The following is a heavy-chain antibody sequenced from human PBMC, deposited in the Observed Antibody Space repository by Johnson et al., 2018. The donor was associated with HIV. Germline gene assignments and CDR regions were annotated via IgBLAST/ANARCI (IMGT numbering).Heavy chain of an antibody. CDR3: ATVGRTTATAQSAFHM. Sequence: VVQPGRSLRLSCVGSGFTFSNYALHCVRQAPGKGLEWVALISYDGNHKNYADSVKGRFTISRDNSKNTLFLQMNSLRPEDTAVYYCATVGRTTATAQSAFHMWGQGTLVTVSS. CDR2: ISYDGNHK. V-gene: IGHV3-30*04. J-gene: IGHJ3*02. D-gene: IGHD1-1*01. CDR1: GFTFSNYA.